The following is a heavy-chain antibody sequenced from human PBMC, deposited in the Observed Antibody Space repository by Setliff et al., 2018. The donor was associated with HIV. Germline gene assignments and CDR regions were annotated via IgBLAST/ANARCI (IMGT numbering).Heavy chain of an antibody. D-gene: IGHD6-19*01. V-gene: IGHV3-21*01. CDR1: GFTFSGYA. CDR2: ITGSGSYI. CDR3: ARDRDQGYSSGWPRD. Sequence: GGSLRLSCAASGFTFSGYAMHWVRQAPGKGLEWVSSITGSGSYIYYADSVKGRFTISRDNAKKSLYLQMNSLRAEDTAVYFCARDRDQGYSSGWPRDWGQGTLVTVSS. J-gene: IGHJ4*02.